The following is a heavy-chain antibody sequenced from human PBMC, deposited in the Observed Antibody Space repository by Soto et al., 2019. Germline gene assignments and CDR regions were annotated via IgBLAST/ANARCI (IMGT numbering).Heavy chain of an antibody. Sequence: GGSLRLSCATSGFSFGSYWMTWIRQAPGKGLEWVANIKEDGSEKNYVDSVKGRFTISRDNAKNALYLQMNSLRAEDTAVYYCAIDPGSPLTGPFQYYYGMDVWGQGTTVTVSS. CDR2: IKEDGSEK. D-gene: IGHD3-9*01. V-gene: IGHV3-7*01. CDR3: AIDPGSPLTGPFQYYYGMDV. CDR1: GFSFGSYW. J-gene: IGHJ6*02.